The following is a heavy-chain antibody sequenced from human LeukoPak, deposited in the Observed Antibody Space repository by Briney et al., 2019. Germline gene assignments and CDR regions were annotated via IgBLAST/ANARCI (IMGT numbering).Heavy chain of an antibody. CDR3: ASLTYCSTSCYADDY. J-gene: IGHJ4*02. Sequence: PGGSLRLSCAASGFTFSSYGMHWVRQAPGKELEWVAVISYDGSNKYYADSVKGRFTISRDNSKNTLYLQMNSLRAEDTAVYYCASLTYCSTSCYADDYWGQGTLVTVSS. D-gene: IGHD2-2*01. V-gene: IGHV3-30*03. CDR1: GFTFSSYG. CDR2: ISYDGSNK.